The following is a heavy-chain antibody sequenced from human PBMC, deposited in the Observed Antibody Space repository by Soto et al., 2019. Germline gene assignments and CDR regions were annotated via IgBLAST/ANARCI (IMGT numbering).Heavy chain of an antibody. CDR2: MSADGRTI. J-gene: IGHJ3*02. CDR3: AKRYCLFANCQGNDGFDI. V-gene: IGHV3-30-3*02. CDR1: GFTFSTHV. D-gene: IGHD2-15*01. Sequence: QVQLVESGGGVVQPGRALRLSCAVFGFTFSTHVFHWVRQAPGKGLEWVAVMSADGRTIYYADSVKGRFTISRDNSKNTLFLQMNSLRAEDSAVYYCAKRYCLFANCQGNDGFDIWGQGTMVTVSS.